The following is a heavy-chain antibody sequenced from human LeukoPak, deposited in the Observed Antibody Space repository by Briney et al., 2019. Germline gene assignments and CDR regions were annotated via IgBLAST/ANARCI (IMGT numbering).Heavy chain of an antibody. Sequence: GRSLRLSCAASGFTFDDYAMHWVRQAPGKGLKWVSGISWNSGSIGYADSVKGRFTISRDNSKNSLYLQMNSLRTEDTALYYCATGFDSSGYSFDYWGQGTLVTVSS. J-gene: IGHJ4*02. CDR1: GFTFDDYA. CDR3: ATGFDSSGYSFDY. V-gene: IGHV3-9*01. CDR2: ISWNSGSI. D-gene: IGHD3-22*01.